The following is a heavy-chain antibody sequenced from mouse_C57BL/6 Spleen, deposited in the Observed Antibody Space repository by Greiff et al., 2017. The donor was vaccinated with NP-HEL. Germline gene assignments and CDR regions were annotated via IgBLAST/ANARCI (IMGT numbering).Heavy chain of an antibody. V-gene: IGHV1-50*01. CDR1: GYTFTSYW. J-gene: IGHJ4*01. D-gene: IGHD1-1*01. CDR2: IDPSDSYT. CDR3: ARGGFTTVVAKDYAMDY. Sequence: QVQLQQPGAELVKPGASVKLSCKASGYTFTSYWMQWVKQRPGQGLEWIGEIDPSDSYTNYNQKFKGKATLTVDTSSSTAYMQLSSLTSEDSAVYYCARGGFTTVVAKDYAMDYWGQGTSVTVSS.